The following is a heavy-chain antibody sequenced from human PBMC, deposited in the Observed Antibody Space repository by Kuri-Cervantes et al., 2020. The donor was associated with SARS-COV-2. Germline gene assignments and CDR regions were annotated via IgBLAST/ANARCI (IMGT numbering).Heavy chain of an antibody. Sequence: ESLKISCTVSDGSVSSGSYYWSWIRQPPGKGLEWIWYIYYSGSTNYNPSLKSRVTISVDTSKNQFSLKLSSVTAADTAVYYCARGRRRYCSGGSCPFDYWGQGTLVTVSS. J-gene: IGHJ4*02. D-gene: IGHD2-15*01. CDR1: DGSVSSGSYY. V-gene: IGHV4-61*01. CDR2: IYYSGST. CDR3: ARGRRRYCSGGSCPFDY.